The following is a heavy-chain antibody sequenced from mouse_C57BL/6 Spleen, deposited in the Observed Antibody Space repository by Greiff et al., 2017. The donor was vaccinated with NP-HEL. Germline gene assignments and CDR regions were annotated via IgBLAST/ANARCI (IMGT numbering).Heavy chain of an antibody. V-gene: IGHV1-15*01. CDR2: IDPEPGGT. CDR3: TRSTMITLDY. D-gene: IGHD2-4*01. CDR1: GYTFTDYE. J-gene: IGHJ2*01. Sequence: QVQLQQSGAELVRPGASVTLSCKASGYTFTDYEMHWVKQTPVHGLEWIGAIDPEPGGTAYNQKFKGKAILTADKSSSTAYMELRSLTSEDSAVYYCTRSTMITLDYWGQGTTLTVSS.